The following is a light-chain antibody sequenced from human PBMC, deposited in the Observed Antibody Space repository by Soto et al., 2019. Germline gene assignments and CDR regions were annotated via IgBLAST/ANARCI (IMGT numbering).Light chain of an antibody. CDR3: QQRAYRPIT. J-gene: IGKJ5*01. CDR2: DAS. Sequence: EIVLTQSPATLSLSPGERATPSCRASQSVTSYLAWYQQRPGQAPRLLIYDASKRATGIPARFSGSGSGTDFTLTISSLEPEDFAVYYCQQRAYRPITFGQGTRLDIK. V-gene: IGKV3-11*01. CDR1: QSVTSY.